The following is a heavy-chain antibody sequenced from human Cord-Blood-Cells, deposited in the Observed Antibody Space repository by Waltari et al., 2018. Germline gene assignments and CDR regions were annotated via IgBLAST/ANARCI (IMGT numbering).Heavy chain of an antibody. D-gene: IGHD2-2*01. V-gene: IGHV4-38-2*02. CDR1: GYSISSGYY. J-gene: IGHJ5*02. CDR3: ARSFCSSTSCLNWFDP. Sequence: QVQLQESGPGLVKPSETLSLTCTVSGYSISSGYYWGWLRQPPGKGLEWIGSIYHSGSTYYNPSLKSRVTISVDTSKNQFSLKLSSVTAADTAVYYYARSFCSSTSCLNWFDPWGQGTLVTVSS. CDR2: IYHSGST.